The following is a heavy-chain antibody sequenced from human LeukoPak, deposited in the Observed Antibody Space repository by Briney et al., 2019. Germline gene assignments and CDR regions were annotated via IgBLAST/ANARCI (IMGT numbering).Heavy chain of an antibody. CDR2: ISAYNGNT. CDR3: ARDYYDSSGRPGPSDY. V-gene: IGHV1-18*01. Sequence: ASVKVSCKASGYTFTSYGISWVRQAPGQGLEWMGWISAYNGNTNYAQKLQGRVTMTTDTSTSTAYMELRSLRSDDTAVYYRARDYYDSSGRPGPSDYWGQGTLVTVSS. J-gene: IGHJ4*02. D-gene: IGHD3-22*01. CDR1: GYTFTSYG.